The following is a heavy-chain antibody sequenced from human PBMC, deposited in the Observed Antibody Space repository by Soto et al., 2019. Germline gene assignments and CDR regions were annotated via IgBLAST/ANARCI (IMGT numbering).Heavy chain of an antibody. CDR3: AGPTDGYYYYGKDG. J-gene: IGHJ6*01. CDR1: GGTFSSYA. V-gene: IGHV1-69*01. CDR2: IIPIFGTA. Sequence: QVQLVQSGAEVKKPGSSVKVSCKASGGTFSSYAISWVRQAPGQGLEWMGGIIPIFGTANYAQKFQGRVTNTADESTSTAHMGLRSLRSEDTAGYYWAGPTDGYYYYGKDGWGQGTTVTVSS.